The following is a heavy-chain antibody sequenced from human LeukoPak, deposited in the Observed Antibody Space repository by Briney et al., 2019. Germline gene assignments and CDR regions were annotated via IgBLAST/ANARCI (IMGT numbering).Heavy chain of an antibody. V-gene: IGHV3-33*01. J-gene: IGHJ6*04. CDR1: GFTFSGYG. D-gene: IGHD3-16*01. Sequence: GGSLRLSCAASGFTFSGYGIHWVRQAAGKGPEWVAMIWHDGSHDYYADSVRGRLTISRDTSKNTMVLQINSLRGDDTAVYYCARGDYVSGTYMDVWGNGTTVTVSS. CDR2: IWHDGSHD. CDR3: ARGDYVSGTYMDV.